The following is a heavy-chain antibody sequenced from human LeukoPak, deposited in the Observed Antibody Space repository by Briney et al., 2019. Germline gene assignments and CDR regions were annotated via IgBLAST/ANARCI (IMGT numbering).Heavy chain of an antibody. CDR2: IVVGSGNT. D-gene: IGHD6-19*01. CDR3: AAPGYSSGWYDY. V-gene: IGHV1-58*01. CDR1: GFTFTSSA. J-gene: IGHJ4*02. Sequence: GASVKVSCKASGFTFTSSAVQWVRQARGQRLEWIGWIVVGSGNTNYAQKFQERVTITRDMSTSTAYMELGSLRSEDTAVYYCAAPGYSSGWYDYWGQGTLVTVSS.